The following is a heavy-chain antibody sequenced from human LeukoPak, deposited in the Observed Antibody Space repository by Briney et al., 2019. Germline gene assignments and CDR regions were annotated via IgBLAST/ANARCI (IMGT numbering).Heavy chain of an antibody. V-gene: IGHV3-48*03. CDR1: GFTFSSYE. J-gene: IGHJ4*02. Sequence: GGSLRPSCAASGFTFSSYEMNWVRQAPGKGLEWVSYISSSGTTIYYADSVKGRFTISRDNAKNSLYLQMHSLRAEDTAVYYCAIPPITGTASWGQGTLVTVSS. D-gene: IGHD1-20*01. CDR3: AIPPITGTAS. CDR2: ISSSGTTI.